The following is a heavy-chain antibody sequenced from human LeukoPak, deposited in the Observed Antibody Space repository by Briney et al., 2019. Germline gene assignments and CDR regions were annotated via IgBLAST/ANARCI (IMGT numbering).Heavy chain of an antibody. CDR1: GFTFSNYW. Sequence: GGSLSLSCAASGFTFSNYWMTWVREAPGKGLEGVANIKEDGREKFYVDSVKGRFTISKDNAQNSLYLQMNSLRVENTAVYYCARAETRRFDYWGLGTLVTVSS. CDR3: ARAETRRFDY. V-gene: IGHV3-7*01. CDR2: IKEDGREK. J-gene: IGHJ4*02.